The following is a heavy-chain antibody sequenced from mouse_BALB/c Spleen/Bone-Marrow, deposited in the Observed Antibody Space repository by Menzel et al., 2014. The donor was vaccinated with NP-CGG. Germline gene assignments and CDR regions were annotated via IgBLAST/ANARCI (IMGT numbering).Heavy chain of an antibody. CDR2: IWAGGST. J-gene: IGHJ1*01. CDR3: ARDWDWYFDV. CDR1: GFSLTSYG. D-gene: IGHD4-1*01. Sequence: VMLVESGPGLVAPSQSLSITCTVSGFSLTSYGVHWVRQPPGKGLERLGVIWAGGSTNYNSALMSRLSISKDNSKSQVFLKMSSLQTDDTAMYYCARDWDWYFDVWGAGTTVTVSS. V-gene: IGHV2-9*02.